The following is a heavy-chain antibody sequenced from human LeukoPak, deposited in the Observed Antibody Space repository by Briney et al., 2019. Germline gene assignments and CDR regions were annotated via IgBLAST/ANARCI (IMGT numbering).Heavy chain of an antibody. CDR3: AKDRGSSWYGTSDY. V-gene: IGHV3-23*01. D-gene: IGHD6-13*01. CDR2: ISESGGST. CDR1: GFIFSSYA. Sequence: GGSLRLSCAASGFIFSSYAMSWVRQTPGKGLEWVSRISESGGSTYYADSVKGRFTISRDNSKNTLCLQMNSLRAEDTAVYYCAKDRGSSWYGTSDYWGQGTLVTASP. J-gene: IGHJ4*02.